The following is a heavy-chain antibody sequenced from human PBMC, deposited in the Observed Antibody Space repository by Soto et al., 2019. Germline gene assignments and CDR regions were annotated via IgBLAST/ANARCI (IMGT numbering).Heavy chain of an antibody. CDR3: ARGRRHLIRGRYDTSGYFDY. D-gene: IGHD3-22*01. Sequence: SVKVSFKDSCYRFIGYGLSWVRQAPVQGLEWMGWISVYNGKTNYAQKFQDRVTMTPDTSTSTVYMELRSLRSDDTAVYYCARGRRHLIRGRYDTSGYFDYWGQGTLVTVSS. CDR1: CYRFIGYG. J-gene: IGHJ4*02. V-gene: IGHV1-18*01. CDR2: ISVYNGKT.